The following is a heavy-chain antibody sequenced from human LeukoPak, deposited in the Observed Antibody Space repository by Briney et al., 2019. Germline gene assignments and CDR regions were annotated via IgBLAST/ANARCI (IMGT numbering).Heavy chain of an antibody. CDR3: AKAHGGSYHSGID. V-gene: IGHV3-23*01. CDR2: ISGSGDST. CDR1: GFTFSSYA. D-gene: IGHD1-26*01. J-gene: IGHJ4*02. Sequence: GGSLRLSCAASGFTFSSYAMTWVRQAPGKGLEWVSAISGSGDSTYYADSVKGRFTISRDNSKNMLYLQMNSLRVEDTAEYYCAKAHGGSYHSGIDWGQGTLVIVSS.